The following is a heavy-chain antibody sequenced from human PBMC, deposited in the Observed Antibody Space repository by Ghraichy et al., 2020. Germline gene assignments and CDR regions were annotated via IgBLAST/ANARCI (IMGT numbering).Heavy chain of an antibody. J-gene: IGHJ6*02. V-gene: IGHV3-7*01. D-gene: IGHD6-19*01. Sequence: GGSLRLSCAASGFTFSSYWMSWVRQAPGKGLEWVANIKQDGSEKYYVDSVKGRFTISRDNAKNSLYLQMNSLRAEDTAVYYWARDGQWLENYYYYYGMDVWGQGTTVTVSS. CDR3: ARDGQWLENYYYYYGMDV. CDR2: IKQDGSEK. CDR1: GFTFSSYW.